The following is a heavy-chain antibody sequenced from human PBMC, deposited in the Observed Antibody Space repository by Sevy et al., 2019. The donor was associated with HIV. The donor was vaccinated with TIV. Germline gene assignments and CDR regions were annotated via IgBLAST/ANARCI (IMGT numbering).Heavy chain of an antibody. CDR3: ARDLLPGSWSPPGY. J-gene: IGHJ4*02. CDR2: IYTSGST. Sequence: SETLSLTCTVSGGSISSGSYYWSWIPQPAGKGLEWIGRIYTSGSTNHNPSLKSRVTISVDTSKNQFSLKLSSVTAADTAVYYCARDLLPGSWSPPGYWGQGTLVTVSS. V-gene: IGHV4-61*02. CDR1: GGSISSGSYY. D-gene: IGHD2-8*02.